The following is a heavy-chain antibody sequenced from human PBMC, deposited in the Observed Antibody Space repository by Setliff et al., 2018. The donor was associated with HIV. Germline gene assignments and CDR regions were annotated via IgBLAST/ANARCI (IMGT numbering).Heavy chain of an antibody. V-gene: IGHV4-31*01. CDR3: ARGTAERSAVRGLAIAFDI. CDR2: IYYTGGT. J-gene: IGHJ3*02. Sequence: SETLSLTCTVSGGFISSGDYSWSWIRQHPGKGLEWIGYIYYTGGTYYKPSLRSPVTMSVDTSKNQFSLNVTSVTAADTAVYYCARGTAERSAVRGLAIAFDIWGQGTMVTVSS. CDR1: GGFISSGDYS. D-gene: IGHD3-10*01.